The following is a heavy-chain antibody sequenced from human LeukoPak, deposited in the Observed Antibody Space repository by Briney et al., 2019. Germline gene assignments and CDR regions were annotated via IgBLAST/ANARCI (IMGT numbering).Heavy chain of an antibody. J-gene: IGHJ4*02. CDR1: GFTFSSYA. CDR3: AREFGMVRGVIDYFDY. CDR2: ISYDGSNK. D-gene: IGHD3-10*01. V-gene: IGHV3-30-3*01. Sequence: GGSLRLSCAASGFTFSSYAMHWVRQAPGKGLEWVAVISYDGSNKYYADSVKGRFTISRDNSKNTLYLQMNSLRAEDTAVYYCAREFGMVRGVIDYFDYWGQGTLVTVSS.